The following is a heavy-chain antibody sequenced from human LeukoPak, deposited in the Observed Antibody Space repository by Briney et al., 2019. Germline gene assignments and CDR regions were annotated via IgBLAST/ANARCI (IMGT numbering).Heavy chain of an antibody. Sequence: QTGGSLRLSCAASGFTFSSYAMHWVRQAPGEGLEWVAVISYDGSNKYYADSVKGRFTISRDNSKNTLYLQMNSLRAEDTAVYYCARGGGSYPFDYWGQGTLVTVSS. D-gene: IGHD1-26*01. CDR2: ISYDGSNK. V-gene: IGHV3-30*01. CDR1: GFTFSSYA. CDR3: ARGGGSYPFDY. J-gene: IGHJ4*02.